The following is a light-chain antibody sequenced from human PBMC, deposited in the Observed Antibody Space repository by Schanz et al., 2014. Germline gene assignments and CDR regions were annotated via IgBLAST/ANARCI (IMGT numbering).Light chain of an antibody. CDR2: EVS. J-gene: IGLJ1*01. CDR1: SSDVGGYNY. CDR3: SSYAGSNPAYV. Sequence: QSALTQPPSASGSPGQSVTISCTGTSSDVGGYNYVSWYQQHPGKAPKLMIYEVSKRPSGVPDRFSGSKSGNTASLTVSGLQAEDGADYYCSSYAGSNPAYVFGTGTKLTVL. V-gene: IGLV2-8*01.